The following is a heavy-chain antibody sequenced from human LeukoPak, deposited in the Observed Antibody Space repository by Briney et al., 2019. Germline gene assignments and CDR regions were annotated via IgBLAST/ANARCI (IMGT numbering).Heavy chain of an antibody. CDR1: GFTFSSYA. V-gene: IGHV3-23*01. Sequence: PGGSLRLSCAASGFTFSSYAMSWVRQAPGKGLEWVSAISGSGGSTYYADSVKGRFTISRDNSKNTLYLQMNSLRAEDTAVYYCATRPRGDVLLWFREFLDPFDYWGQGTLVTVSS. CDR2: ISGSGGST. D-gene: IGHD3-10*01. J-gene: IGHJ4*02. CDR3: ATRPRGDVLLWFREFLDPFDY.